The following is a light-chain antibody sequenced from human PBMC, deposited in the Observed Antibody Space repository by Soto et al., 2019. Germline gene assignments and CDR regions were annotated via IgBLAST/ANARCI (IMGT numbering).Light chain of an antibody. V-gene: IGLV2-18*02. CDR3: SSYTSSSTLV. J-gene: IGLJ2*01. Sequence: QSALTQPPSVSGSPGQSVTISCTGTSSDVGSYNRVSWYQQPPGTAPKLMIYEVSNRPSGVPDRFSGSKSGNTASLTISGLQAEAGADYYCSSYTSSSTLVFGGGTKLTVL. CDR2: EVS. CDR1: SSDVGSYNR.